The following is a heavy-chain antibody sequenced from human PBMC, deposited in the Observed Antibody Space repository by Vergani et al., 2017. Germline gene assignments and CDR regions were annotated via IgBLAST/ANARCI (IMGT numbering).Heavy chain of an antibody. CDR2: ISGSGGST. CDR1: GFTFSSYA. CDR3: AKVLPHIVVVTAQWNAFDI. D-gene: IGHD2-21*02. J-gene: IGHJ3*02. V-gene: IGHV3-23*01. Sequence: EVQLLESGGGLVQPGGSLRLSCAASGFTFSSYAMSRVRQAPGKGLEWVSAISGSGGSTYYADSVKGRFTISRDNYKNTLYLQMNSLRAEDTAVYYCAKVLPHIVVVTAQWNAFDIWGQGTMVTVSS.